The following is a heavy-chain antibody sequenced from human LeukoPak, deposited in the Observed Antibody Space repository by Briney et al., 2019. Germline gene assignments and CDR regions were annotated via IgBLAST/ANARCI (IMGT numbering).Heavy chain of an antibody. J-gene: IGHJ5*02. CDR1: GGSISGYY. CDR2: IYYSGST. V-gene: IGHV4-59*01. Sequence: SETLSLTCTVSGGSISGYYWSWIRQPPGKGLEWIGFIYYSGSTNYNPSLKSRVTISVDTSKNQFSLKLSSVTAADTAVYYCARGVVVITTEGWFDPWGQGTLVTVSS. CDR3: ARGVVVITTEGWFDP. D-gene: IGHD3-22*01.